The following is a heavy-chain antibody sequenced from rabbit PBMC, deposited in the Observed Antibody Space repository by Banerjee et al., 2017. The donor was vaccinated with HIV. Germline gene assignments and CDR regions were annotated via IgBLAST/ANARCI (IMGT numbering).Heavy chain of an antibody. CDR3: AGGADDYWDGAYAGYDGL. J-gene: IGHJ6*01. V-gene: IGHV1S40*01. CDR2: IDTNSGST. Sequence: QSLEESGGGLVKPGGTLTLTCKASGFDFSSSYYMCWVRQAPGKGLEWIGCIDTNSGSTYYASWAKGRFTISKTSSTTVTLQMTSLTAADTATYFCAGGADDYWDGAYAGYDGLRGQGTLVTVS. D-gene: IGHD7-1*01. CDR1: GFDFSSSYY.